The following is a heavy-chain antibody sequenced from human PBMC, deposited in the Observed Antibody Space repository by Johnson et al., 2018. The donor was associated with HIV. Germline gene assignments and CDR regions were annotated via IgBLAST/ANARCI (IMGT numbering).Heavy chain of an antibody. CDR2: MSFDGNNR. V-gene: IGHV3-30-3*01. CDR3: ARGRAPQRASIPYYYDSSGRLI. Sequence: VQLAESGGGVVQPGRSLRLSCAASGFTFSSNPMHWVRQAPGKGLEWVAVMSFDGNNRYYADSVKGRFTISRDNSKNTLYLQMNSLRAEDTAVYYCARGRAPQRASIPYYYDSSGRLIWGQGTMVTVSS. D-gene: IGHD3-22*01. CDR1: GFTFSSNP. J-gene: IGHJ3*02.